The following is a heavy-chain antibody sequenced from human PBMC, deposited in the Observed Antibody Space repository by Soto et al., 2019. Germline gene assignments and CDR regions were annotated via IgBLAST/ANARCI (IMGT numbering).Heavy chain of an antibody. CDR3: ARGDIVTKNYYYYYGMDV. V-gene: IGHV1-69*12. D-gene: IGHD5-12*01. J-gene: IGHJ6*02. CDR2: IIPIFGTA. Sequence: QVQLVQSGAEVKKPGSSVKVSCKASGGTFSSYAISWVRQAPGQGLEWMGGIIPIFGTANYAQKFQGRVTITADESPSTAYMELSSLRSEDTAVYYCARGDIVTKNYYYYYGMDVWGQGTTVTVSS. CDR1: GGTFSSYA.